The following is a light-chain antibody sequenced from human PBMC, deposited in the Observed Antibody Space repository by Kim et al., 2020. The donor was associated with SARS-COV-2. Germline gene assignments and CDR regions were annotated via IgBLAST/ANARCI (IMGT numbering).Light chain of an antibody. CDR3: NSRDSSGNSYVV. CDR2: GKN. J-gene: IGLJ2*01. V-gene: IGLV3-19*01. Sequence: LGQTVRITCQGDSLRSYYASWYQQKPGQAPVLVIYGKNNRPSGIPDRFSGSSSGNTASLTITGAQAEDEADYYCNSRDSSGNSYVVFGGGTKLTVL. CDR1: SLRSYY.